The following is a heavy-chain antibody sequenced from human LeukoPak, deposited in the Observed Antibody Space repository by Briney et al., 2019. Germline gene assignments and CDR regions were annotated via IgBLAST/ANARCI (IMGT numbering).Heavy chain of an antibody. Sequence: GGSLRLSCAASGFTFSSYGMHWVRQAPGKGLEWVAVIWYNGSNKYYADSVKGRFTISRDNSKNTLYLQMNSLRAEDTAVYYCARDLGRTTAFDYWGQGTLVTVSS. CDR1: GFTFSSYG. J-gene: IGHJ4*02. V-gene: IGHV3-33*01. CDR3: ARDLGRTTAFDY. CDR2: IWYNGSNK. D-gene: IGHD2-2*01.